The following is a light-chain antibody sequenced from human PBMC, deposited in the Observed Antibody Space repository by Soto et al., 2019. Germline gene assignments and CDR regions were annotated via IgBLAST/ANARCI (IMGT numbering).Light chain of an antibody. J-gene: IGLJ1*01. V-gene: IGLV2-14*01. CDR2: EVS. CDR3: SSYTSSSTQV. Sequence: QSALTQPASVSGSPGQSITISCTGTSSDVGGYNYVSWYQQHPGKAPKLMIYEVSNRPSGVSNRFSGSQSGNTASLTISGRQAEDEAAYYCSSYTSSSTQVFGTGTKLTVL. CDR1: SSDVGGYNY.